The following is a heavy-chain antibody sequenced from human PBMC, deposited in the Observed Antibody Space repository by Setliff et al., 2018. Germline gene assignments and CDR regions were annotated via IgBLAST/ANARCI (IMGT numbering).Heavy chain of an antibody. J-gene: IGHJ4*01. D-gene: IGHD6-19*01. CDR1: GGFSSHA. CDR3: ASALIRRVAVAGKSQFDY. Sequence: SVKVSCKASGGFSSHAISWVRQVPGQGLEWMGGIIPILGTTDYAQNFQGRVTITTDESTSSAYLEMSNLRSEDTAVYYCASALIRRVAVAGKSQFDYWGQGTLVTVSS. V-gene: IGHV1-69*05. CDR2: IIPILGTT.